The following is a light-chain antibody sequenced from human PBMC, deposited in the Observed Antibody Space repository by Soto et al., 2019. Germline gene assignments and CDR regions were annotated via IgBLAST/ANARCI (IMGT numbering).Light chain of an antibody. Sequence: EIVLTQSPATLSLSPGERATLSCRASQSVSSNSLAWYQQKPGQAPRLLIYGASTRATGIPDRFSGSGSGTDFTLTISRLEAEDIATYYCQQYDNLPRYTFGQGTKLEIK. J-gene: IGKJ2*01. CDR2: GAS. V-gene: IGKV3-20*01. CDR3: QQYDNLPRYT. CDR1: QSVSSNS.